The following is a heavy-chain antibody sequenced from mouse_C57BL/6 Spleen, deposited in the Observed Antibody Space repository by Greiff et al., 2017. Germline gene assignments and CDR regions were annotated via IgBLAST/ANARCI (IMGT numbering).Heavy chain of an antibody. D-gene: IGHD3-2*02. CDR2: ISPSNGGT. J-gene: IGHJ2*01. V-gene: IGHV1-53*01. CDR3: ALDGDSSGFDY. Sequence: QVQLQQPGTELVQPGASVKLSCKASGYTFTTYGMHWVHQRPGQGLEWVGNISPSNGGTKSYETFKSKATLTVDKSSSTAYMQLCSLTSEDSAVDYCALDGDSSGFDYWGQGTTLTVSS. CDR1: GYTFTTYG.